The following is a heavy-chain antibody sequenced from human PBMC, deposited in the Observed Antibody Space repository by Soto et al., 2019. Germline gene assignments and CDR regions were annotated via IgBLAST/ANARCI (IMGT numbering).Heavy chain of an antibody. J-gene: IGHJ4*02. CDR2: ISSSSSTI. CDR3: ARDSVGSEPDYEDY. D-gene: IGHD3-16*01. Sequence: HPGGSLRLSCAASGSTFSSYSMNWVRQAPGKGLEWVSYISSSSSTIYYADSVKGRFTISRDNAKNSLYLQMNSLRDEDTAVYYCARDSVGSEPDYEDYWGQGTLVTVSS. V-gene: IGHV3-48*02. CDR1: GSTFSSYS.